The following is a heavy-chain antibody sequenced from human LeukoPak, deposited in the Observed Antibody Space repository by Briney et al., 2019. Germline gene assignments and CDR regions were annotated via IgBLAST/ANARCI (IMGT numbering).Heavy chain of an antibody. CDR3: ARRVVVVTGGIYYYYGMDV. CDR1: GFTFRSHA. J-gene: IGHJ6*02. V-gene: IGHV3-23*01. D-gene: IGHD2-21*02. Sequence: PGGSLRLSCVGSGFTFRSHAMSWVRQAPEKGLEFVSGIYENGGTTYYADSVKGRFSISRDNSKNTVYLQMSSLTAEDTAVYYCARRVVVVTGGIYYYYGMDVWGQGTTVTVSS. CDR2: IYENGGTT.